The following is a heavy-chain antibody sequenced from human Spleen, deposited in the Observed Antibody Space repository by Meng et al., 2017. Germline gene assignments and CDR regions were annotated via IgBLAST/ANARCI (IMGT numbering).Heavy chain of an antibody. D-gene: IGHD6-19*01. J-gene: IGHJ5*02. V-gene: IGHV2-5*02. Sequence: SGPTLVKPTQTLTLTCTFSGFSLTTTRVGVGWIRQPPKKALEWLALIYWDDDKRYSPSLKSRLTITKDTAKNQVVLTMTNIDPVDTATYFCATFGYSSAFFDPWGQGTLVTVSS. CDR1: GFSLTTTRVG. CDR2: IYWDDDK. CDR3: ATFGYSSAFFDP.